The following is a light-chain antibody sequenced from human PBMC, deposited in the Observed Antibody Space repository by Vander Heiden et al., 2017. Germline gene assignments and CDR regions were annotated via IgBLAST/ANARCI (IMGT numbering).Light chain of an antibody. CDR1: QSISHF. V-gene: IGKV1-39*01. CDR2: TSS. CDR3: QQSYKNPVT. J-gene: IGKJ4*01. Sequence: DIQTTKSPSSLSASVGDRVTITCRASQSISHFTNWYQQRPEKAPQLLLSTSSKLQSGVPSRFSGSGSGTDFTLTISSLQPEDFATYYCQQSYKNPVTFGGGTRVEIK.